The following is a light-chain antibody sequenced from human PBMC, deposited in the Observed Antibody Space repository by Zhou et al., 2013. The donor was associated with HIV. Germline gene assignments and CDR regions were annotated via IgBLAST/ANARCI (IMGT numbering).Light chain of an antibody. CDR2: DAS. CDR1: QSVSRY. Sequence: ELVLTQSPATLSLSPGERATLSCRASQSVSRYLAWYQQKPGQAPRLLIYDASNRATGIPARFSGSGSGTDFTLTISSLEPEDFAVYYCQQYGTSPPWTFGLGTKVEIK. J-gene: IGKJ1*01. V-gene: IGKV3-11*01. CDR3: QQYGTSPPWT.